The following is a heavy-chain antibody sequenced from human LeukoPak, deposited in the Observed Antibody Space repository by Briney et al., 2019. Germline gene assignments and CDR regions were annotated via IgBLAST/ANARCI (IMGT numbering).Heavy chain of an antibody. CDR2: IKSKTDGGTT. Sequence: GGSLRLSSAAAGFTFSNARMSWVRQATGKGLEWVGRIKSKTDGGTTDYAAPVKGRFTISRDDSKNTLNLQMNSLKTEHTAVYYCTTEKGLTIFGVVDYWGRGTLVTVSS. CDR3: TTEKGLTIFGVVDY. V-gene: IGHV3-15*01. CDR1: GFTFSNAR. D-gene: IGHD3-3*01. J-gene: IGHJ4*02.